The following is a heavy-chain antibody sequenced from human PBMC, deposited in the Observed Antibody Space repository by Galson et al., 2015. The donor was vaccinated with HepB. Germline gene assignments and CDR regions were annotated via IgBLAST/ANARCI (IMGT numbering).Heavy chain of an antibody. J-gene: IGHJ2*01. D-gene: IGHD6-13*01. CDR2: INHSGST. V-gene: IGHV4-34*01. CDR1: GGSFSGYF. CDR3: VRDLFSSSWYSGVWYFDL. Sequence: ETLSLTCTVYGGSFSGYFWSFIRQPPGKGLEWIGEINHSGSTNYNPSLKSRVTISVDTSKNQFSLKLSSVTAADTAVYYCVRDLFSSSWYSGVWYFDLWGRGTLVTVSS.